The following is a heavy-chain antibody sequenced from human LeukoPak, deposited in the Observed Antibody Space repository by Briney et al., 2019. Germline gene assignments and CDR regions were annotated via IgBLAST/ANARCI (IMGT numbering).Heavy chain of an antibody. CDR2: IYYSGST. Sequence: SETLSLTCTVPGGSISNYYWSWIRQPPGKGLEYIGYIYYSGSTNYNPSLKSRVTISVDTSKNQFSLKLSSVTAADTAVYYCARGGRGDIVVVPAAIRNWFDPWGQGTLVTVSS. CDR3: ARGGRGDIVVVPAAIRNWFDP. D-gene: IGHD2-2*02. J-gene: IGHJ5*02. CDR1: GGSISNYY. V-gene: IGHV4-59*01.